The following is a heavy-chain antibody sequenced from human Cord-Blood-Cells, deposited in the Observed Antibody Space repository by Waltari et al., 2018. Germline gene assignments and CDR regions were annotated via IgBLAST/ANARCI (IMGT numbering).Heavy chain of an antibody. V-gene: IGHV3-33*01. D-gene: IGHD1-26*01. J-gene: IGHJ4*02. CDR3: ARDRNSGSVSYYY. Sequence: QVQLVESGGGVVQPGRSLRLSCAASGFTFSSYGMHWVRQAPGKGVEWVAVRFYYGSKKYYADSVKGRFTISRDNSKNTLYLQMNSLRAEDTAVYYCARDRNSGSVSYYYWGQGTLVTVSS. CDR1: GFTFSSYG. CDR2: RFYYGSKK.